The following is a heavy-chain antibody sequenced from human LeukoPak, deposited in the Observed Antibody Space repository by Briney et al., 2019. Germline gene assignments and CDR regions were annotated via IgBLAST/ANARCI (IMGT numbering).Heavy chain of an antibody. Sequence: GGSLRLSCAASGFTFSSYAMHWVRQAPGKGLEWVAVISYDGSNKYYADSVKGRFTISRDNSKNTLYLQMNSLRAEDTAVYYCARDSIAASVPDYWGQGTLVTVSS. V-gene: IGHV3-30*04. J-gene: IGHJ4*02. CDR1: GFTFSSYA. D-gene: IGHD6-6*01. CDR3: ARDSIAASVPDY. CDR2: ISYDGSNK.